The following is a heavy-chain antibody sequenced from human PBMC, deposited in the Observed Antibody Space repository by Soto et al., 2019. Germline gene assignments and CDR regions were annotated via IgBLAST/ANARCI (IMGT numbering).Heavy chain of an antibody. CDR2: ITSGSSFI. CDR1: TFTINTYS. J-gene: IGHJ6*02. Sequence: PGGSLRLSCVASTFTINTYSLNWVRQAPGKGLEWVSSITSGSSFIDYADSVKGRLTISRDDAKNSLFLQMSSLRADDTAVYYCARSQRNGAMDVWGQGTTVTVSS. CDR3: ARSQRNGAMDV. V-gene: IGHV3-21*01. D-gene: IGHD2-8*01.